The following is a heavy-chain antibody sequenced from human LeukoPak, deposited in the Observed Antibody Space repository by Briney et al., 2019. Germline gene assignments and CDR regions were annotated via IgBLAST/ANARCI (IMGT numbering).Heavy chain of an antibody. Sequence: SETLSLTCTVSGGSISCSSYYWGSIRQPPGKGLEWIGSIYYSGSTYYNPSLKSRVTISLDTSMNQFSLKLSSETAADTAVDYCARHGSLRYFYWLLPGYFQHWGQGTLVTVSS. CDR1: GGSISCSSYY. CDR2: IYYSGST. V-gene: IGHV4-39*01. CDR3: ARHGSLRYFYWLLPGYFQH. J-gene: IGHJ1*01. D-gene: IGHD3-9*01.